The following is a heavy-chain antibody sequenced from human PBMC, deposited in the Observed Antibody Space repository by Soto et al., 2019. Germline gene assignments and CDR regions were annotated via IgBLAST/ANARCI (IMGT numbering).Heavy chain of an antibody. CDR1: GFTFGASA. V-gene: IGHV3-15*07. J-gene: IGHJ4*02. Sequence: GGSLRLSCAASGFTFGASALQWVRQASGKGLEWVGRIKSKTDGGTTDYAAPVKGRFSISRDDSKNTLYLQMNSLKTEDTAVYYCTTDPVTMIVVVPSSGWGQGTLVTVSS. CDR2: IKSKTDGGTT. D-gene: IGHD3-22*01. CDR3: TTDPVTMIVVVPSSG.